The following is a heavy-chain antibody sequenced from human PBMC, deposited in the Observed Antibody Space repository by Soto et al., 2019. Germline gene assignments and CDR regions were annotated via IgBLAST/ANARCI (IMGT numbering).Heavy chain of an antibody. V-gene: IGHV3-49*03. CDR2: IRSKAYGGTT. CDR3: TSWANCSSASCYFFGSGGY. Sequence: GGSLRLSCTASGFTFGDYAMSWFRQAPGKGLEWVGFIRSKAYGGTTEYAASVKGRFTISRDDSKSIAYLQMNSLKTEDTAVYYCTSWANCSSASCYFFGSGGYWGQGTLVTVSS. D-gene: IGHD2-2*01. CDR1: GFTFGDYA. J-gene: IGHJ4*02.